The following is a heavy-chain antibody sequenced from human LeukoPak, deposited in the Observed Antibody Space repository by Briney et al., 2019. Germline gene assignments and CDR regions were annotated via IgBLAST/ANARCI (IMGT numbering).Heavy chain of an antibody. J-gene: IGHJ4*02. V-gene: IGHV1-69*06. D-gene: IGHD5-18*01. CDR1: GGTFSSYA. Sequence: SVKVSCKASGGTFSSYAISWVRQAPGQGLEWMGGIIPIFGTANYAQKFQGRVTITADKSTSTAYMELSSLRSEDTAVYYCARGFRGYRVYYFDYWGQGTLVTVSS. CDR3: ARGFRGYRVYYFDY. CDR2: IIPIFGTA.